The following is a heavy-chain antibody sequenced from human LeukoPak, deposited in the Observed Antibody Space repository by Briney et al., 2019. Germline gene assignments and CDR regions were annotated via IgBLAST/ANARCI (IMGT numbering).Heavy chain of an antibody. CDR2: IYTSGST. J-gene: IGHJ1*01. Sequence: PSETLSLTCTVSGGSISSYYWSWIRQPAGKGLEWIGRIYTSGSTNYNPSLKSRVTMSVDTSKNQFSLKLSSVTAADTAVYYCARCLWRGDSSGYYFQHWGQGTLVTVSS. CDR3: ARCLWRGDSSGYYFQH. V-gene: IGHV4-4*07. CDR1: GGSISSYY. D-gene: IGHD3-22*01.